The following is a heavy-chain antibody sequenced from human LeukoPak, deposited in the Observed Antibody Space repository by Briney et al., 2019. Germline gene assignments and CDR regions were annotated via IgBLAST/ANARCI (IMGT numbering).Heavy chain of an antibody. CDR3: ARGPDYYGSGSSLYYFDY. CDR2: ISSSSSYI. V-gene: IGHV3-21*01. D-gene: IGHD3-10*01. J-gene: IGHJ4*02. Sequence: GGSLRLSCAASGFTFSSYSMNWVRQAPGKGLEWVSSISSSSSYIYYADSVKGRFTISRDNAKNSLYLQMNSLRAEDTAVYYCARGPDYYGSGSSLYYFDYWGQGTLVTVSP. CDR1: GFTFSSYS.